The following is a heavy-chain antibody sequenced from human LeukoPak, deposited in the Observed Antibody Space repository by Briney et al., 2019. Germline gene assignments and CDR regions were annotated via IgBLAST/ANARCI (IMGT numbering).Heavy chain of an antibody. CDR3: ASGYDSSGYYLGY. Sequence: PSETLSLTCAVSGGSISSSNWWSWVRQPPGKGLEWIGEIYHSGSTNYNPSLKSRVTISVDKSKNQFSLKLSSVTAADTAVYYCASGYDSSGYYLGYWGQGTLVTVSS. CDR2: IYHSGST. CDR1: GGSISSSNW. J-gene: IGHJ4*02. V-gene: IGHV4-4*02. D-gene: IGHD3-22*01.